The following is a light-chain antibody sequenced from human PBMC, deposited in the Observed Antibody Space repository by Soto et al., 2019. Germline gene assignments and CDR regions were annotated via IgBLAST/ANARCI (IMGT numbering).Light chain of an antibody. V-gene: IGLV2-8*01. CDR2: EVN. CDR3: TSYAGGNNV. CDR1: SFDVGGYNY. Sequence: QFVLTQPPSASGSPGQSVTISCTGTSFDVGGYNYVTWYQQHPGKVPKLMVYEVNKRPSGVPDRFSGSKSGNTASLTVSGLQAEDEADYYCTSYAGGNNVFGTGTKLTAL. J-gene: IGLJ1*01.